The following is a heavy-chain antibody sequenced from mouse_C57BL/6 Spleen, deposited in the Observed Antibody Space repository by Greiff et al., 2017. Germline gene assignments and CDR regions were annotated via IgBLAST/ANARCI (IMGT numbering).Heavy chain of an antibody. V-gene: IGHV8-12*01. Sequence: QVQLKESGPGILQSSQTLSLTCSFSGFSLSTSGMGVSWIRQPSGKGLEWLAHIYWDDDKRYNPSLKSRLTISKDTSRNQVFLKITSVDTADTATYYCAREDYYGSSYRGWYFDVWGTGTTVTVSS. CDR3: AREDYYGSSYRGWYFDV. CDR1: GFSLSTSGMG. D-gene: IGHD1-1*01. CDR2: IYWDDDK. J-gene: IGHJ1*03.